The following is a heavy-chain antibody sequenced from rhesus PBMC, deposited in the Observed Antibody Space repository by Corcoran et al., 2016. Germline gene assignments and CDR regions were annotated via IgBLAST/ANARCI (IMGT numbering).Heavy chain of an antibody. CDR1: GFTFSSYA. Sequence: EVQLVESGGGLVQPGGSLRLSCAASGFTFSSYAMQWVHQAPGKGLEWVSAIGPGGDTYYAVAVKGRITISRDNAKNSLYLQMNSLGAEDTAVYYCARSLFGPSHNSLDVWGRGVLVTVSS. D-gene: IGHD3-3*01. CDR2: IGPGGDT. J-gene: IGHJ5-2*02. CDR3: ARSLFGPSHNSLDV. V-gene: IGHV3-72*01.